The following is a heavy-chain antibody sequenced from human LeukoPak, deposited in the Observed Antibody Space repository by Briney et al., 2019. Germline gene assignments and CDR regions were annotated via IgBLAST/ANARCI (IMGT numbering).Heavy chain of an antibody. D-gene: IGHD1-1*01. Sequence: PSETLSLTCNVSGGSISSYYWSWIRQPPGKGLEWIGYIYYSGSTNYNPSLKSRVTTSVDTSKNQLTLKLTSVTPADTAVYYCARDCRYEATGSNFDSFDIWGQGTMVTVSS. J-gene: IGHJ3*02. CDR3: ARDCRYEATGSNFDSFDI. CDR1: GGSISSYY. CDR2: IYYSGST. V-gene: IGHV4-59*01.